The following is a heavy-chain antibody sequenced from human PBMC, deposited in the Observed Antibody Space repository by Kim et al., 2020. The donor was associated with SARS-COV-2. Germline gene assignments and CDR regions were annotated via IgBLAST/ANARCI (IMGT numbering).Heavy chain of an antibody. CDR1: GFTFSSYA. CDR3: AGVIRPTYYYYGMDV. J-gene: IGHJ6*02. Sequence: GGSLRLSCAASGFTFSSYAMSWVRQAPGKGLEWVSAISGSGGSTYYADSVKGRFTISRDNSKNTLYLQMNSLRAEDTAVYYCAGVIRPTYYYYGMDVWGQGTTVTVSS. D-gene: IGHD3-10*01. CDR2: ISGSGGST. V-gene: IGHV3-23*01.